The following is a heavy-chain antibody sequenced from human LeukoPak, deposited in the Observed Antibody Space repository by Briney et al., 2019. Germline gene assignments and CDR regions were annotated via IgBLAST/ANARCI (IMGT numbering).Heavy chain of an antibody. V-gene: IGHV1-69*13. D-gene: IGHD6-19*01. CDR1: AGTFTSYA. J-gene: IGHJ4*02. CDR3: ASTTTIAVAGNFDY. Sequence: SVTVCFKASAGTFTSYAISLVRQAPGQGLEWMGGIIPIFGTTNYAQKFQGRVTITADESTSTAYMELSSLRSEDTAVYCCASTTTIAVAGNFDYWGQGTLVTVSS. CDR2: IIPIFGTT.